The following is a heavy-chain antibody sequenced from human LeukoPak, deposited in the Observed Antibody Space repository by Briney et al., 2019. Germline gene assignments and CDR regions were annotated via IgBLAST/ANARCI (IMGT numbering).Heavy chain of an antibody. D-gene: IGHD3-22*01. Sequence: GGSLRLSCAASGFTFSSYGMHWVRQAPGKGLEWVAFIRYDGSNKYYADSVKGRFIISRDNSKNTLYLQMNSLRAEDTAVYYCAKGTYYYDSSGYYDQYYFDYWGQGTLVTVSS. V-gene: IGHV3-30*02. CDR2: IRYDGSNK. J-gene: IGHJ4*02. CDR3: AKGTYYYDSSGYYDQYYFDY. CDR1: GFTFSSYG.